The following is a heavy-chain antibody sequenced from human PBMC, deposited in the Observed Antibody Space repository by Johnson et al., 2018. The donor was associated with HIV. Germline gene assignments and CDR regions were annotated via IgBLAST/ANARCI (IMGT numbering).Heavy chain of an antibody. Sequence: VQLVESGGGFVQPGRSLRLSCTTSGFTFGDYAMSWVRQAPGKGLEWVSGISWNSGSIGYADSVKGRFTISRDNAKNSLYLQMNSLRAEDTALYYCAKDTGLGVAPPDAFDIWGQGTMVTVSS. CDR3: AKDTGLGVAPPDAFDI. D-gene: IGHD6-19*01. CDR1: GFTFGDYA. V-gene: IGHV3-9*01. J-gene: IGHJ3*02. CDR2: ISWNSGSI.